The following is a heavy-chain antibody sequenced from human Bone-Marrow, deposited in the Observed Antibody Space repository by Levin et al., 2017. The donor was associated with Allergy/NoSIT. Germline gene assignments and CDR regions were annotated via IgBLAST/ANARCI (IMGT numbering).Heavy chain of an antibody. V-gene: IGHV4-34*01. J-gene: IGHJ6*03. Sequence: PSETLSLTCAVYGGSFSGYYWSWIRQPPGKGLEWIGEINHSGSTNYNPSLKSRVTISVDTSKNQFSLKLSSVTAADTAVYYCAGPSTTIIAAVHEHYYYYMDVWGKGTTVTVSS. CDR1: GGSFSGYY. CDR2: INHSGST. CDR3: AGPSTTIIAAVHEHYYYYMDV. D-gene: IGHD6-13*01.